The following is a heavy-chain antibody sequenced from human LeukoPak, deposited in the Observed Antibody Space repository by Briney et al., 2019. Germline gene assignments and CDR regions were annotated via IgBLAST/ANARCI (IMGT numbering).Heavy chain of an antibody. CDR3: ARAADYDILTAP. Sequence: SETLSLTCAVYGGSFSGYYWSWIRQPPGKGLEWIGEINHSGSTNYNPSLKSRVTISVGTSKNQFSLKLSSVTAADTAVYYCARAADYDILTAPWGQGTLVTVSS. D-gene: IGHD3-9*01. J-gene: IGHJ5*02. CDR2: INHSGST. CDR1: GGSFSGYY. V-gene: IGHV4-34*01.